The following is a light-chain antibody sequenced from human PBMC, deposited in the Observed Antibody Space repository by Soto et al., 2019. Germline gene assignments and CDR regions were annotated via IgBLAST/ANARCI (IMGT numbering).Light chain of an antibody. V-gene: IGKV3-15*01. CDR2: GAS. CDR3: QQYYSTPPT. J-gene: IGKJ4*01. Sequence: EIVMTQSPATLSVSPGEGATLSCRASQSVSSNLAWYQQKPGQVPRLLMYGASTRATGIPARFSGSGSGTDFTLTISSLQSEDFAVYYCQQYYSTPPTFGGGTKVEIK. CDR1: QSVSSN.